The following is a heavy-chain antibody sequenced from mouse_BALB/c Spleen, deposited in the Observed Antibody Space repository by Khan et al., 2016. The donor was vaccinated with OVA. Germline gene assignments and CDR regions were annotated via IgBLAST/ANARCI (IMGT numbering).Heavy chain of an antibody. J-gene: IGHJ4*01. CDR1: GYTFPEYT. Sequence: VQLKQSGPELVKPGASVKISCKTSGYTFPEYTVHWVKQSLGKSLDWIGVINPKNGGSAYNQKFKGKATLAVDKSSSTAYMEFRNLTTEDSAVYYCGRDAGHYWGQGTSVTVAS. V-gene: IGHV1-18*01. CDR3: GRDAGHY. CDR2: INPKNGGS.